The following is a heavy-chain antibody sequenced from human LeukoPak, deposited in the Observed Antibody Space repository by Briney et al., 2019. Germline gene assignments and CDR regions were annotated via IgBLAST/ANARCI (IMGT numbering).Heavy chain of an antibody. Sequence: SETLSLTCAVYGGSFSGYYWSWIRQPPGKGLEWIGEINHSGSTYYNPSLKSRVTMSVDASKNQFSLKLSSVTAADTAVYYCARHEYGDSNYFDHWGQGTLVTVSS. CDR1: GGSFSGYY. V-gene: IGHV4-34*01. CDR2: INHSGST. CDR3: ARHEYGDSNYFDH. J-gene: IGHJ4*02. D-gene: IGHD2-21*02.